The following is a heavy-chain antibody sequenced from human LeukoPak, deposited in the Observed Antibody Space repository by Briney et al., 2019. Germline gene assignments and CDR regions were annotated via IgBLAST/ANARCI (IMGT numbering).Heavy chain of an antibody. CDR3: AKVDSSGYYFDY. J-gene: IGHJ4*02. CDR2: ISWNGGSI. Sequence: PGGSLRLSCAASGFTFDDYATHWVRQAPGKGLEWVSGISWNGGSIGYADSVKGRFTISRDNAKNSLYLQMNSLRAEDMALYYCAKVDSSGYYFDYWGQGTLVTVSS. D-gene: IGHD3-22*01. V-gene: IGHV3-9*03. CDR1: GFTFDDYA.